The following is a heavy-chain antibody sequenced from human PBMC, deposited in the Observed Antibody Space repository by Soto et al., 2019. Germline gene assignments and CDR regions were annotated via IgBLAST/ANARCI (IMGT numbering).Heavy chain of an antibody. V-gene: IGHV5-51*01. D-gene: IGHD6-13*01. CDR1: GYSFTSYW. CDR2: IYPGDSDT. CDR3: ARALFSGYSSSWYSRYYGMDV. J-gene: IGHJ6*02. Sequence: GESLKISCKGSGYSFTSYWIGWVRQMPGKGLEWMGIIYPGDSDTRYSPSFQGQVTISADKSISTAYLQWSSLKASDTAMYYCARALFSGYSSSWYSRYYGMDVWGQGTTVTVS.